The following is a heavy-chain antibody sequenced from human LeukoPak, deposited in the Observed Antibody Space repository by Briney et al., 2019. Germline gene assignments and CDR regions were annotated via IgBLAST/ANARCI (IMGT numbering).Heavy chain of an antibody. CDR2: IESTSSPI. J-gene: IGHJ4*02. CDR1: GFTFRIYS. CDR3: ARATRNGYDY. D-gene: IGHD5-24*01. V-gene: IGHV3-48*04. Sequence: GGSLRLSCAASGFTFRIYSMNRVRQAPGRGLEWVSYIESTSSPIYYVGSVKGRFTMSRDNAKNSLFLQMNNLRVEDTAIYYCARATRNGYDYWGQGTLVTVSS.